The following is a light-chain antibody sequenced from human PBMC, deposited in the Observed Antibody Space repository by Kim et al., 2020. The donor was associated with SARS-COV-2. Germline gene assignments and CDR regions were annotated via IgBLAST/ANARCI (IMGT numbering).Light chain of an antibody. Sequence: VSVGDRVTITCRASQGITNSLAWYQQKPGKVPQLLIYAASALQSGVPSRFSGSGSGTDFTLTISSLQPEDVATYYCQKYNSAPWTFGQGTKLEIK. J-gene: IGKJ1*01. CDR2: AAS. CDR1: QGITNS. V-gene: IGKV1-27*01. CDR3: QKYNSAPWT.